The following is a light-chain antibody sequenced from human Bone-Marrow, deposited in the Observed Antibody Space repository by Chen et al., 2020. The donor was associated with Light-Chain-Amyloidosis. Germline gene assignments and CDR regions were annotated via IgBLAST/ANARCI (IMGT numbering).Light chain of an antibody. V-gene: IGLV2-14*03. Sequence: QSALTQPASVSGAPGQSITISCTGTSSDGGGYNFVSWYQHHPGKAPKLMIYDVSNRPSGISNRFSGSKSGNTASLTISGLQAEDEADYYCSSFTSSHIYVFGTGTTVAVL. CDR1: SSDGGGYNF. CDR2: DVS. CDR3: SSFTSSHIYV. J-gene: IGLJ1*01.